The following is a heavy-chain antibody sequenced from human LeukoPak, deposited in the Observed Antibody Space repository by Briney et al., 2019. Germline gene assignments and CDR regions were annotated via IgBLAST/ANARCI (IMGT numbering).Heavy chain of an antibody. V-gene: IGHV3-30*04. CDR3: VRDGVGAPPFDY. CDR1: GFTFNIYS. J-gene: IGHJ4*02. D-gene: IGHD1-26*01. CDR2: ISPDGSSE. Sequence: RSLRLSCAASGFTFNIYSMHWVRQAPGKGLEWVAVISPDGSSENYADSVRGRFTISRDNAKNTLLLQMNSLRAEDTAVYYCVRDGVGAPPFDYWGQGVLVTVSS.